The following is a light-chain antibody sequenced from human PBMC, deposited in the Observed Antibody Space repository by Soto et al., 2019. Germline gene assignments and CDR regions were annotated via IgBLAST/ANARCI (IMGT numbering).Light chain of an antibody. V-gene: IGLV2-8*01. CDR3: SSYAGSNNLV. J-gene: IGLJ2*01. CDR2: EVS. Sequence: QSALTQPPSASGSPGQSVTISCTGTSSDVGGYNDVSWYQQHPGKAPKLMIYEVSKRPSGVPDRFSGSKSGNTASLTVSWLQAEDEADYYCSSYAGSNNLVFGGGTKVTVL. CDR1: SSDVGGYND.